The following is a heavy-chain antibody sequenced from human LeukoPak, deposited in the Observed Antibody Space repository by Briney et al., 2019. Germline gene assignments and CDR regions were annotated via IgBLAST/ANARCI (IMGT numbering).Heavy chain of an antibody. CDR3: AREALSPYDYVWAPYFDP. V-gene: IGHV3-30*02. J-gene: IGHJ5*02. D-gene: IGHD3-16*01. CDR1: RFTFSSYW. Sequence: GGSLRLSCAASRFTFSSYWMSWVSRAPGKGLEWLTFIRSDGTTEYYADSVKGRFTISRDNSKNTLYLQMNSLRAEDTAVYYCAREALSPYDYVWAPYFDPWGQGTLVTVSS. CDR2: IRSDGTTE.